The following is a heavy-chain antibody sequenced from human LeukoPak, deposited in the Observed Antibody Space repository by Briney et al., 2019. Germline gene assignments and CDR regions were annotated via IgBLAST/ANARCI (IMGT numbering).Heavy chain of an antibody. CDR3: VLLRDAFDI. J-gene: IGHJ3*02. Sequence: PGGSLRLSCAASGFTFSSYAMSWVRQAPGKGLEWVSAISGSGGSTYYADSVEGRFTISRDNSKNTLYLQMNSLRAEDTAVYYCVLLRDAFDIWGQGTMVTVSS. V-gene: IGHV3-23*01. D-gene: IGHD3-22*01. CDR2: ISGSGGST. CDR1: GFTFSSYA.